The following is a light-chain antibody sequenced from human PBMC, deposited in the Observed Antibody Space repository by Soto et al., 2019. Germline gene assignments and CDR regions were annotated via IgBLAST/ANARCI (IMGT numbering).Light chain of an antibody. J-gene: IGKJ1*01. V-gene: IGKV3-20*01. CDR2: GAS. CDR1: QSVSNNY. CDR3: QQYGSSGT. Sequence: IVLTQSAGTLSLSPGEIATLSCRASQSVSNNYLAWYQQKPGQAPRLLIYGASNRATGIPDRFSGSGSGTDFTLTISRLEPEDFAVYYCQQYGSSGTFGQGTKVDIK.